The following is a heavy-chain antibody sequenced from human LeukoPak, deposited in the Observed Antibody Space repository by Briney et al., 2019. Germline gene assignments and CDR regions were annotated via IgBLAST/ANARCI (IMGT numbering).Heavy chain of an antibody. Sequence: ASVKVSCKASGYTFTGYYMHWVRQAPGQGLEWMGWINPNSGGTNYAQKFQGRVTMTRDTSISTAYMELSRLRSDDTAVYYCATVPPYYDILTGYYYYFDYWGQGTLVTVSS. CDR3: ATVPPYYDILTGYYYYFDY. D-gene: IGHD3-9*01. CDR1: GYTFTGYY. CDR2: INPNSGGT. V-gene: IGHV1-2*02. J-gene: IGHJ4*02.